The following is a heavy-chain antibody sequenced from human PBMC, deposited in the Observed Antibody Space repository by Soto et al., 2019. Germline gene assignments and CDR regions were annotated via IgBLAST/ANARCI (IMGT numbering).Heavy chain of an antibody. CDR3: ARDESIGGDKSDC. D-gene: IGHD2-21*01. CDR2: INPSGSV. V-gene: IGHV3-48*03. CDR1: GFTLSSHE. J-gene: IGHJ4*02. Sequence: LRLSCEASGFTLSSHEMNWVRQAPGKGLEWVSVINPSGSVQYRDSVKGRFILTRDNAKNSLSLQMNSLRPEDTAVYYCARDESIGGDKSDCWGQGTLVTVSS.